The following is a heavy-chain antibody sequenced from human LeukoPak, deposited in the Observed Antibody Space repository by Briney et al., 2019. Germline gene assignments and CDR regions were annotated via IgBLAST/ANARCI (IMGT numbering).Heavy chain of an antibody. CDR2: IFPSGST. CDR3: ARLNVDTTMAHDY. J-gene: IGHJ4*02. CDR1: GGSMSSGDYS. D-gene: IGHD5-18*01. V-gene: IGHV4-30-2*01. Sequence: SETLSLTCAVSGGSMSSGDYSWSWIRQPPGKGLEWIGYIFPSGSTYYNPSLKSRVDISTDRSQNQLSLRLTSVTAADTAVYYCARLNVDTTMAHDYWGQGTLVTVSS.